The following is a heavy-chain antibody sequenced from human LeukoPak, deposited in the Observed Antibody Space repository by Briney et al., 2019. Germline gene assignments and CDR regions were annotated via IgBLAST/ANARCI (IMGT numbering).Heavy chain of an antibody. CDR1: GFTFSSYS. V-gene: IGHV3-48*04. Sequence: PGGSLRLSCAASGFTFSSYSMNWVRQAPGKGLEWVSYISSSSSTIYYADSVKGRFTISRGNAKNSLYLQMNSLRAEDTAVYYCARDGTGFSSGMGVWGQGTTVTVSS. CDR2: ISSSSSTI. CDR3: ARDGTGFSSGMGV. D-gene: IGHD7-27*01. J-gene: IGHJ6*02.